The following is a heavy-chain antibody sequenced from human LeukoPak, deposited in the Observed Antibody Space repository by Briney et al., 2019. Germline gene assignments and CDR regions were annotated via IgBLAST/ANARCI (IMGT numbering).Heavy chain of an antibody. D-gene: IGHD6-19*01. CDR2: IYYSGST. V-gene: IGHV4-59*01. CDR3: ARGAPYSSGWWITNWFDP. Sequence: SETLSLTCAVYGGSFSGYYWSWIRQPPGKGLEWIGYIYYSGSTNYNPSLKSRVTISVDTSKNQFSLKLSSVTAADTAVYYCARGAPYSSGWWITNWFDPWGQGTLVTVSS. CDR1: GGSFSGYY. J-gene: IGHJ5*02.